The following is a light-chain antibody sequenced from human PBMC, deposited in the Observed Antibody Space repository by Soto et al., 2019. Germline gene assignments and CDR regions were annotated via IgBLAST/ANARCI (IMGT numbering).Light chain of an antibody. CDR3: QQYASSPLT. Sequence: EIVLTQSPGTLSLSPGERASLSCRASQSVAKNYLAWYQQKPGQGLRLLISGASSRATGIPDRFSGSGSGTDFTLTVSRLEAEDFAVYFCQQYASSPLTFGGGTRVEIK. CDR2: GAS. V-gene: IGKV3-20*01. J-gene: IGKJ4*01. CDR1: QSVAKNY.